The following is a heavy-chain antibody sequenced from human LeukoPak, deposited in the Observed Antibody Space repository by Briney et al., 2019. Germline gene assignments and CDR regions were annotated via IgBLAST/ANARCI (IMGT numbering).Heavy chain of an antibody. D-gene: IGHD3-3*02. J-gene: IGHJ4*02. V-gene: IGHV1-18*01. Sequence: ASVKVSCKASGYTFTNYGISWVRQAPGQGLEWMGWISAYNGNTNYAEKFQGRVTMTTDTSTSTAYMELRSLRSDDTAVYYCARSWLTFHYFDHWGQGTLVTVSS. CDR3: ARSWLTFHYFDH. CDR2: ISAYNGNT. CDR1: GYTFTNYG.